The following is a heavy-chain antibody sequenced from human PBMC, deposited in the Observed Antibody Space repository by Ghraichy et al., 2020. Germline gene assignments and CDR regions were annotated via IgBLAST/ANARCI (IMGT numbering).Heavy chain of an antibody. CDR1: GFTFSSHW. D-gene: IGHD6-19*01. V-gene: IGHV3-74*01. CDR3: ARSSGYIDY. J-gene: IGHJ4*02. Sequence: GGSLRLSCAASGFTFSSHWMHWVRQAPGKGLVWVSHISSDGRTTNSADSVKCRFTISRVDAKKTLYLQMNSLRAEDTAVYYCARSSGYIDYWGQGTLVTVSS. CDR2: ISSDGRTT.